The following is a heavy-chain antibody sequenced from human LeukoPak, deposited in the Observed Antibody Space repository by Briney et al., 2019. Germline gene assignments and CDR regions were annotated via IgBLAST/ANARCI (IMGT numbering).Heavy chain of an antibody. CDR1: GFTFDDYG. D-gene: IGHD3-22*01. CDR2: INWNGGST. V-gene: IGHV3-20*01. Sequence: GGSLRLSCAASGFTFDDYGMSWVRQAPGKGLEWVSGINWNGGSTGYADSVKGRFTISRDNAKNSLYLQMNSLRAEDTVLYHCARGLLQSIPNWFDPWGQGTLVTVSS. CDR3: ARGLLQSIPNWFDP. J-gene: IGHJ5*02.